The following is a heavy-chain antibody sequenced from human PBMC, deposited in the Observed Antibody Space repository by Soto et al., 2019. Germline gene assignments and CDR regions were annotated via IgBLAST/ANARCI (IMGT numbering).Heavy chain of an antibody. CDR2: IDPSDSYT. J-gene: IGHJ4*02. CDR1: GYSFTSYW. CDR3: ARHGRDHYDSSGYYPFDY. V-gene: IGHV5-10-1*01. D-gene: IGHD3-22*01. Sequence: GESLKISCQGSGYSFTSYWISWVRQMPGKGLEWMGRIDPSDSYTNYSPSFQGHVTISADKSISTAYLQWSSLKASDTAMYYCARHGRDHYDSSGYYPFDYWGQGTLVTVSS.